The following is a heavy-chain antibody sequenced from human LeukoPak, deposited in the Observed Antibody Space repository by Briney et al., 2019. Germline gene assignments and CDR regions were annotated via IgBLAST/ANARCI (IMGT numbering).Heavy chain of an antibody. Sequence: SETLSLTCTVSGGSISSYYWSLIRQLAGQGLHLIGRIYTSGSTNYNPSLKSRVTMSVDTSKNQFSLKLSSVTAADTAVYYCARDRGYSYGYNWFDPWGQGTLVTVSS. CDR1: GGSISSYY. CDR2: IYTSGST. CDR3: ARDRGYSYGYNWFDP. J-gene: IGHJ5*02. V-gene: IGHV4-4*07. D-gene: IGHD5-18*01.